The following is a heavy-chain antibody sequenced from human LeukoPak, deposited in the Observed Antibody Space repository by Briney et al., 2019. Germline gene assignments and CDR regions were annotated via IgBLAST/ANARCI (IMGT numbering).Heavy chain of an antibody. J-gene: IGHJ6*02. D-gene: IGHD3-10*02. Sequence: PGGSLRLSCAASGFTFDDYAMHWVRQAPGKGLERVSLISWDGGSTYYADSVKGRFTISRDNSKNSLYLQMNSLRAEDTALYYCAKGTVRGVMSGMDVWGQGTTVTVSS. CDR3: AKGTVRGVMSGMDV. CDR1: GFTFDDYA. CDR2: ISWDGGST. V-gene: IGHV3-43D*03.